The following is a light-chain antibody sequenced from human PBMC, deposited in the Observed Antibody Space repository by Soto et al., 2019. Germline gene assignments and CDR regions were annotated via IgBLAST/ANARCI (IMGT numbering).Light chain of an antibody. CDR2: KAS. CDR3: QQYNSYPLT. CDR1: QSISSW. Sequence: DIQMTQSPSTLSASVGDRVTITCRASQSISSWLAWYQQKPGKAPKLLIYKASSLESGVPSRFRGSGSGTEFTLTISSLQPDDFANYYCQQYNSYPLTFGGGTKVEIK. V-gene: IGKV1-5*03. J-gene: IGKJ4*01.